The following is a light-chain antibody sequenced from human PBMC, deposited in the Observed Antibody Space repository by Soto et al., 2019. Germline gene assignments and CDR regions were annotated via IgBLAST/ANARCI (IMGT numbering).Light chain of an antibody. J-gene: IGKJ2*01. CDR3: QQRSIWPQT. CDR1: QSVSSY. Sequence: EIVLTQSPATLSLSPGERATLSCRASQSVSSYLAWYQQKPGQAPRLLIYDASNRATGIPARFSGSGSGTDFTLTISSLEPEDFAVHYCQQRSIWPQTFGQGTKLEIK. CDR2: DAS. V-gene: IGKV3-11*01.